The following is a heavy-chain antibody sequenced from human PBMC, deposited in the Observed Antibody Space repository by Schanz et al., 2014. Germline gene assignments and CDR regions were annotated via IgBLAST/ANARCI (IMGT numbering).Heavy chain of an antibody. V-gene: IGHV3-23*04. CDR2: ITGSGSKT. CDR3: AKDLAAVGVFDY. D-gene: IGHD6-13*01. CDR1: GFTFSTYW. Sequence: EVQLVESGGGLVQPGGSLRLSCAASGFTFSTYWMHWVRQAPGKGLVWVSAITGSGSKTYYADSVKGRFTIARDNSKNTLDLQMNSLRAEDTAIYYCAKDLAAVGVFDYWGQGSLVTVSS. J-gene: IGHJ4*02.